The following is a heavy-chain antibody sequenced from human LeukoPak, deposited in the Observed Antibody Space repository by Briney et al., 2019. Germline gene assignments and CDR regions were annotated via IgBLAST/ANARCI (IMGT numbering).Heavy chain of an antibody. V-gene: IGHV1-24*01. CDR3: ATDGGPPYYDILTGYYPAAFDI. Sequence: ASVKVSCKVSGYTLTELSMHWVRQAPGKGLEGMGGFDPENGETIYAQKFQGRVTMTEDTSTDTAYMELSSLRSEDTAVYYCATDGGPPYYDILTGYYPAAFDIWGQGTMVTVSS. CDR2: FDPENGET. J-gene: IGHJ3*02. D-gene: IGHD3-9*01. CDR1: GYTLTELS.